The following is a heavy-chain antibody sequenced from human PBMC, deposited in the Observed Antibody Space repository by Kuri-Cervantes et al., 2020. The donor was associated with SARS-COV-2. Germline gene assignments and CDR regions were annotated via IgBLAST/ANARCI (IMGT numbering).Heavy chain of an antibody. CDR2: ISAYNGNT. Sequence: AAVKVSCKASGYTCTSYGISWVRQAPGQGLEWMGWISAYNGNTNYAQKLQGRVTMTTDTSTSTAYMELRSLRSDDTAVYYCARSTYYGSGSYPNRYYFDYWGQGTLVTVSS. J-gene: IGHJ4*02. CDR1: GYTCTSYG. V-gene: IGHV1-18*01. CDR3: ARSTYYGSGSYPNRYYFDY. D-gene: IGHD3-10*01.